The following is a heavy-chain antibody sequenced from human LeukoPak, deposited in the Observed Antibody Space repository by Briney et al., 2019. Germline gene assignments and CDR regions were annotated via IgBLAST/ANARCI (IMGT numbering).Heavy chain of an antibody. J-gene: IGHJ4*02. D-gene: IGHD3-10*01. Sequence: NSSETLSLTCTVSGYSISSGYYWGWIRQPPGKGLEWIGSIYHSGSTYYNPSLKSRVTISVDTSKNQFSLKLSSVTAADTAVYYCARGTHNILLWFGESPFDYWGQGTLVTVSS. CDR2: IYHSGST. V-gene: IGHV4-38-2*02. CDR3: ARGTHNILLWFGESPFDY. CDR1: GYSISSGYY.